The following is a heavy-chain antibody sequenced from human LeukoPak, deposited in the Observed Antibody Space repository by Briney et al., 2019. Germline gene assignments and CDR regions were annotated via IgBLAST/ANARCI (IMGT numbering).Heavy chain of an antibody. Sequence: GGCRRLSSAASGSKATSSYMSWVRHVPDRWRGWVSVVYIGGITYYAYSVKGRFIISRDNSKKTLYLQMNSLRAEDTAVYYCASRAVAGTDWGQGTLVTVSS. V-gene: IGHV3-53*01. D-gene: IGHD6-19*01. CDR2: VYIGGIT. CDR3: ASRAVAGTD. CDR1: GSKATSSY. J-gene: IGHJ4*02.